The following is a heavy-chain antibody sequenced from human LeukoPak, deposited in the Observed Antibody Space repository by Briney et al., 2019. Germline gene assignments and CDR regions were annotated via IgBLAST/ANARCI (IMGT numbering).Heavy chain of an antibody. CDR3: ASLNDYSNSYHDY. CDR1: GFTFADYT. CDR2: IYSGGST. Sequence: GGSLRLSCAGSGFTFADYTMHWVRQAPGKGLEWVSVIYSGGSTYYADSVKGRFTISRDNSKNTLYLQMNSLRAEDTAVYYCASLNDYSNSYHDYWGQGTLVTVSS. V-gene: IGHV3-53*01. D-gene: IGHD4-11*01. J-gene: IGHJ4*02.